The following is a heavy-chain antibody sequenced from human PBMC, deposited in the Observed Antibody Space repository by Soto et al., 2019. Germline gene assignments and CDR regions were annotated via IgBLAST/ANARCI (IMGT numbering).Heavy chain of an antibody. CDR3: TRQGASQEGAQDYYYYYRMDV. CDR1: GGSISSSSYY. J-gene: IGHJ6*02. Sequence: SETLSLTCTVSGGSISSSSYYWVWVRQPPGKGLEWIGSVYYSTSSYHNPSLQSRVTISVATSKNQLSLKLRSVTAADTAVYYCTRQGASQEGAQDYYYYYRMDVWGQGTTVT. CDR2: VYYSTSS. V-gene: IGHV4-39*01.